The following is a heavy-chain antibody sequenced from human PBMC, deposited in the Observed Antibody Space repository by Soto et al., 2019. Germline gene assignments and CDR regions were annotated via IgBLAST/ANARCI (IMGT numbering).Heavy chain of an antibody. D-gene: IGHD4-17*01. CDR1: GYTFTDYY. J-gene: IGHJ3*02. CDR3: ARDPPTYGDYVSYYAFDI. V-gene: IGHV1-2*02. CDR2: INPNSGGT. Sequence: GASVKVSFKASGYTFTDYYMHWLRQAPGQGREWMGWINPNSGGTNYAQKFQGRVTMTRDTSISTAYMDLSRLRSDDTAVYYCARDPPTYGDYVSYYAFDIWGQGTMVTVSS.